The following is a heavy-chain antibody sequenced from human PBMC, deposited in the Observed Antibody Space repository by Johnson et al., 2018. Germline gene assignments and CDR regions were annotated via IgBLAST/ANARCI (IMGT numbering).Heavy chain of an antibody. CDR3: GRMITFGGERY. Sequence: VRLVQSGGGVVQPGRSLRLSCAASGFILNNYGMHWVRQTPRRGLEWVANIKDDGYEDYCVDSVKGRFTISRDNAKNSLYLQMNSLRAEDTACYYCGRMITFGGERYWGQGTLVTVSS. J-gene: IGHJ4*02. V-gene: IGHV3-7*03. D-gene: IGHD3-16*01. CDR1: GFILNNYG. CDR2: IKDDGYED.